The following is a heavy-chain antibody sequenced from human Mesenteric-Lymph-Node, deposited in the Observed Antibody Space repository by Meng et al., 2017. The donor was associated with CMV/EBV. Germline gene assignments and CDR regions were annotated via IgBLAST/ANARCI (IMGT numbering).Heavy chain of an antibody. J-gene: IGHJ4*02. D-gene: IGHD2-2*01. V-gene: IGHV3-7*01. CDR2: IKQDGSEK. CDR1: GFTFDTYA. CDR3: AKWGGDRTYCSSTSCFPDY. Sequence: GESLKISCAASGFTFDTYAMNWVRQAPGKGLEWVANIKQDGSEKYYVDSVKGRFTISRDNSKNTLYLQMNSLRAEDTAVYYCAKWGGDRTYCSSTSCFPDYWGQGTLVTVSS.